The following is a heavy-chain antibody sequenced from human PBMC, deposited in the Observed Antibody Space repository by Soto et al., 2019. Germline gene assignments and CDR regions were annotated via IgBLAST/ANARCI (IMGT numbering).Heavy chain of an antibody. V-gene: IGHV4-59*08. J-gene: IGHJ6*03. Sequence: SETLSLTCTVSGGSISNFYWSWIRQPPGKGLEWIGYVYYTGSTSYNPSLKRRVTFSAGSSRGQFSLRLNSVTAADTAVYYCARTVLGPDPLAYSFVDYYFYMDVWGQGTTVTVSS. CDR3: ARTVLGPDPLAYSFVDYYFYMDV. CDR1: GGSISNFY. D-gene: IGHD3-16*01. CDR2: VYYTGST.